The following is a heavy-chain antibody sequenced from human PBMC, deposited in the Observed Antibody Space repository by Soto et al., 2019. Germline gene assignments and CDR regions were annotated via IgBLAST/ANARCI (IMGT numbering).Heavy chain of an antibody. CDR2: MNPNSGNT. CDR3: AREMVRGVGSDY. V-gene: IGHV1-8*01. Sequence: ASVKVSCKASGYTFTSYDINWVRQATGQGLEWMGWMNPNSGNTAYAQKFQGRVTMTRNTSISTAYMELSSLRSDDTAVFYCAREMVRGVGSDYWGQGTLVTVSS. J-gene: IGHJ4*02. CDR1: GYTFTSYD. D-gene: IGHD3-10*01.